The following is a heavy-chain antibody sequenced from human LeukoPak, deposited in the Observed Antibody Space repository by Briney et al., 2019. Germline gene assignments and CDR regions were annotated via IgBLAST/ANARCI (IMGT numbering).Heavy chain of an antibody. Sequence: SETLSLTCTVSGGSISSSSYYWGWIRQPPGKGLEWIGSIYYSGSTYYDPSLKSRVTISVDTSKNQFSLKLSSVTAADTAVYYCTKQYCSSTSCPDAFDIWGQGTMVTVSS. J-gene: IGHJ3*02. CDR1: GGSISSSSYY. D-gene: IGHD2-2*01. V-gene: IGHV4-39*01. CDR3: TKQYCSSTSCPDAFDI. CDR2: IYYSGST.